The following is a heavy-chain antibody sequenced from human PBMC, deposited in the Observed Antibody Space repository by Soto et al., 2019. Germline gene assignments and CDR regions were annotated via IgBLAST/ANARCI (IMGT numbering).Heavy chain of an antibody. CDR2: ISSTSSTI. J-gene: IGHJ6*02. Sequence: GGSLRLSCAVSGFTFSSYSMNWVRQAPGKGLEWVSYISSTSSTIYYADSVKGRFSISRDNAKKSVYLQMNSLRAEDTAVYYCARPIVATISYYGMDVWGQGTTVTVSS. D-gene: IGHD5-12*01. CDR1: GFTFSSYS. V-gene: IGHV3-48*01. CDR3: ARPIVATISYYGMDV.